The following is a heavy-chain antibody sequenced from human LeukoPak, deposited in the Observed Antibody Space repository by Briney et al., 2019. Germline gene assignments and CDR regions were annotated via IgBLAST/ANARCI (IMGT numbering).Heavy chain of an antibody. V-gene: IGHV3-33*08. CDR2: IWYDGSNK. CDR1: GFTFSSYG. D-gene: IGHD4-17*01. J-gene: IGHJ2*01. CDR3: ARGDYGDCYGYWYFDL. Sequence: GGSLRLSCAASGFTFSSYGMHWVRQAPGKGLEWVAVIWYDGSNKYYADSVKGRFTISRDNSKNTLYLQMNSLRAEDTAVYYCARGDYGDCYGYWYFDLWGRGTLVTVSS.